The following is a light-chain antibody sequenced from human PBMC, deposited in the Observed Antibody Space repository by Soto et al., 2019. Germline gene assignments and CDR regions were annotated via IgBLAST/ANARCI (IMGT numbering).Light chain of an antibody. CDR2: AAS. Sequence: IQMTQSPSSLSASLGDRVTITRRASQAIGTALGWYQQKPGKAPKRLIYAASGLQSGAPPRFSGSGSGTEFTLTISSMQSEDFAVYNCQQYNNWTPITFGQGTRREI. V-gene: IGKV1-17*01. CDR1: QAIGTA. J-gene: IGKJ5*01. CDR3: QQYNNWTPIT.